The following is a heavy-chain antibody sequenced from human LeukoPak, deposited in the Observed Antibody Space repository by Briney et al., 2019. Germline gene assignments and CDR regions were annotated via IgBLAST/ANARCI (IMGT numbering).Heavy chain of an antibody. D-gene: IGHD4-17*01. CDR3: ARTRAHYGDYGYYFDY. CDR2: IIPILGIA. CDR1: GGTFSSYA. Sequence: VASVKVSCKASGGTFSSYAISWVRQAPGQGLEWMGRIIPILGIANYAQKFQGRVTITADKSTGTAYMELSSLRSEDTAVYYCARTRAHYGDYGYYFDYWGQGTLVTVSS. J-gene: IGHJ4*02. V-gene: IGHV1-69*04.